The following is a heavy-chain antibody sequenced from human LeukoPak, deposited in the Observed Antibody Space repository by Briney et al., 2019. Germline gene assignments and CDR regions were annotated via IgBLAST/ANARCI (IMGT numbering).Heavy chain of an antibody. CDR2: IYDRGPA. CDR3: ARSRQASGLFNS. J-gene: IGHJ5*01. Sequence: SQTLSLTCTVSGYAITSGGFSWNWIRQPPGKGLEWIGCIYDRGPAYYNPSLKSRFTISVDRPKNQFFLNVTSLTAADTAVYYCARSRQASGLFNSWGQGTLVTVSS. V-gene: IGHV4-30-2*01. D-gene: IGHD3-10*01. CDR1: GYAITSGGFS.